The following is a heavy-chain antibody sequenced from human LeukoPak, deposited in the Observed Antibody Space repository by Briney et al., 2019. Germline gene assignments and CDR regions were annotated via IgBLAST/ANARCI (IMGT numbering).Heavy chain of an antibody. V-gene: IGHV3-30*02. Sequence: PGGSLRLSCGASGFTFSTYGIHWVRQAPGKGLEWVAFIRYDGSNKYYADSVKGRFTISKDNSKNTLFLQMNSLKTEDTAVYYCTRVYRTMIVVVIFDYWGQGTLVTVSS. CDR1: GFTFSTYG. CDR2: IRYDGSNK. J-gene: IGHJ4*02. D-gene: IGHD3-22*01. CDR3: TRVYRTMIVVVIFDY.